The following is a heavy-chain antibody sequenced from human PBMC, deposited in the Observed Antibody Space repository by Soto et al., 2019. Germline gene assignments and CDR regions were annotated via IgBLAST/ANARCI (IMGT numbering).Heavy chain of an antibody. Sequence: SLTCVCDGGSLSGYYWNWIRQPPGKGMEWIGEIDHSGYTNYNPSLKSRVTISVDTSKNQFSLRLTSVTAADTAGYYCARVRDWFDPWGQGTLVTVSS. CDR3: ARVRDWFDP. CDR2: IDHSGYT. D-gene: IGHD3-3*01. V-gene: IGHV4-34*01. CDR1: GGSLSGYY. J-gene: IGHJ5*02.